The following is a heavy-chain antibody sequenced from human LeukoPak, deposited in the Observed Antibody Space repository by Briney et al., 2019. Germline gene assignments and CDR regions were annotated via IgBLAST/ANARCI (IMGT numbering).Heavy chain of an antibody. V-gene: IGHV1-2*02. J-gene: IGHJ4*02. Sequence: ASVKVSCKASGYTFTGYYMHWVRQAPGQGLEWMGWINPNSGGTNYAQKFQGRVTMTTDTSTSTAYMELRSLRSDDTAVYYCARFSTMIVVAYEPFDYWGQGTLVTVSS. CDR1: GYTFTGYY. D-gene: IGHD3-22*01. CDR3: ARFSTMIVVAYEPFDY. CDR2: INPNSGGT.